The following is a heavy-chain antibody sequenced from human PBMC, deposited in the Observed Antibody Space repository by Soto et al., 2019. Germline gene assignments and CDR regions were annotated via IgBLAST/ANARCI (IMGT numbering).Heavy chain of an antibody. J-gene: IGHJ6*02. D-gene: IGHD4-17*01. CDR1: GYSFTNYW. Sequence: GESLKISCKGSGYSFTNYWISWVRQMPGKGLEWMGRIDPSDSYTNYSPSFQGHVTISADKSISTAYLQWSSLKASDTAMYFCARRIRSPSGLSHGMVVWGQGTTVTVSS. CDR3: ARRIRSPSGLSHGMVV. CDR2: IDPSDSYT. V-gene: IGHV5-10-1*01.